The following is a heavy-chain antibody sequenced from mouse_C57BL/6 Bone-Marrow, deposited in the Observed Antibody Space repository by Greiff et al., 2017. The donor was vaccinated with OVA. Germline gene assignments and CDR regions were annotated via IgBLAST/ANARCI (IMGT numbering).Heavy chain of an antibody. J-gene: IGHJ1*03. CDR2: IYPGSGST. V-gene: IGHV1-55*01. Sequence: QVQLQQPGAELVKPGASVKMSCKASGYTFTSYWITWVKQRPGQGLAWIGDIYPGSGSTNYNEKFKSKATLTVDTSSSTAYMQLSSLTSEDSAVYYCARRPGWYFDVWGTGTTVTVSS. CDR3: ARRPGWYFDV. CDR1: GYTFTSYW.